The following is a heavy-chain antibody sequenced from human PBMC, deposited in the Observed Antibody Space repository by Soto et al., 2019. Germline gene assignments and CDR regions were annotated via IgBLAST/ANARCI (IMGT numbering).Heavy chain of an antibody. V-gene: IGHV3-33*01. CDR2: IWYDGSNK. CDR1: GFTFSSYG. D-gene: IGHD5-18*01. Sequence: PGGSLRLSCAASGFTFSSYGMHWVRQAPGKGLEWVAVIWYDGSNKYYADSVKGRFTISRDNSKNTLYLQMNSLRAEDTAVYYCARDGRYSYGYGFDYWGQGTLVTVSS. J-gene: IGHJ4*02. CDR3: ARDGRYSYGYGFDY.